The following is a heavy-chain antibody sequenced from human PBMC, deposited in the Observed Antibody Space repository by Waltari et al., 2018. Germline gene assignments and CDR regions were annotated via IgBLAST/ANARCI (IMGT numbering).Heavy chain of an antibody. CDR3: VRNRGWQQFDF. Sequence: EVQLVESGGGLVQPGGSLRLSCAASGFTLSHYWLGWVRQAPGKGRWGVAGIKEDGGRKDYVDSVKGRVTISRDNAKSSLDLQMNSLRAEDTAVFYCVRNRGWQQFDFWGQGTLVTVSS. V-gene: IGHV3-7*01. D-gene: IGHD2-15*01. CDR1: GFTLSHYW. J-gene: IGHJ4*02. CDR2: IKEDGGRK.